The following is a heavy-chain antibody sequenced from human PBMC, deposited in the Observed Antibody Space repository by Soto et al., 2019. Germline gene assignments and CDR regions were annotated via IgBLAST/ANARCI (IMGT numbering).Heavy chain of an antibody. V-gene: IGHV4-59*01. J-gene: IGHJ6*02. CDR3: ARGLEYYDSSGYPSLYGMDV. CDR2: IYYSGST. CDR1: GGSISSYY. D-gene: IGHD3-22*01. Sequence: PSETLSLTCTVSGGSISSYYWSWIRQPPGKGLEWIGYIYYSGSTNYNPSLKSRVTISVDTSKNQFSLKLSSVTAADTAVYYCARGLEYYDSSGYPSLYGMDVWGQGTTVTVSS.